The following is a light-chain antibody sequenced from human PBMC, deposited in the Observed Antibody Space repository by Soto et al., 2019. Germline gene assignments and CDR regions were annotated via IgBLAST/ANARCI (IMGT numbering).Light chain of an antibody. Sequence: AIQLPQSPSSLSASVGDRVTITCRASQGISSALAWYQQKPGKAPKLLIYDASSLESGVPSRFSGSGSGTEFTLTISSLQADDFATYYCQQYNDLSTFGGGTKVDIK. J-gene: IGKJ4*01. CDR3: QQYNDLST. V-gene: IGKV1D-13*01. CDR1: QGISSA. CDR2: DAS.